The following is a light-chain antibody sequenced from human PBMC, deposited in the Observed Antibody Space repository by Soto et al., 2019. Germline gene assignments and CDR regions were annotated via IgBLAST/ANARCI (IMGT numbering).Light chain of an antibody. CDR1: SSDVGGYNS. CDR3: SSYTSSNTYV. Sequence: QSVLTQPASVSVSPGQSIAISCTGTSSDVGGYNSVSRYQQHPGKAPKLMIYNVSNRPSGVSDRFSGSKSGNTASLTISGLQAEDEADYYCSSYTSSNTYVFGTGTKVTVL. J-gene: IGLJ1*01. V-gene: IGLV2-14*03. CDR2: NVS.